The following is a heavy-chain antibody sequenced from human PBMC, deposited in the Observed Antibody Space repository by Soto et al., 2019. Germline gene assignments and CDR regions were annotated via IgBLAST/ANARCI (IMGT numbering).Heavy chain of an antibody. D-gene: IGHD6-6*01. J-gene: IGHJ6*03. V-gene: IGHV1-8*01. CDR3: AAHGYSSSSDYYYYYMDV. CDR2: MNPNSGNT. Sequence: QVQLVQSGAEVKKPGASVKVSCKASGYTFTSYDINWVRQATGQGLEWMGWMNPNSGNTGYAQKFQGRVTMTRNTSISTAYMELSSLRSEDTAVYYCAAHGYSSSSDYYYYYMDVWGKGTTVTVSS. CDR1: GYTFTSYD.